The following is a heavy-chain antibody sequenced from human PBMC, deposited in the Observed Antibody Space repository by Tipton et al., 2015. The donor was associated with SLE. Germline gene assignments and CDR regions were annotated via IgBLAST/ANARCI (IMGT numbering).Heavy chain of an antibody. D-gene: IGHD7-27*01. V-gene: IGHV4-39*07. CDR2: IYYSGST. CDR3: ARGPGDFDY. J-gene: IGHJ4*02. Sequence: TLSLTCTVSGGSISSSSYYWGWIRQPPGKGLEWIGSIYYSGSTYYNPSLKSRVTISVDTSKNQFSLKLSSVTAADTAVYYCARGPGDFDYWGQGTLVTVSS. CDR1: GGSISSSSYY.